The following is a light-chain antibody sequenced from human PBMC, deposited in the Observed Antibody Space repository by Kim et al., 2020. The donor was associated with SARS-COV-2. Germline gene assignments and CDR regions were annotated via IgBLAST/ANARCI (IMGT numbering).Light chain of an antibody. CDR3: QSYNRSNVV. CDR2: EDD. CDR1: SGSIDDNY. J-gene: IGLJ2*01. V-gene: IGLV6-57*03. Sequence: GTTVTLSCTRSSGSIDDNYVQWYQQRPGGVPTTVIYEDDQRPSGVSDRFSGSIDNSSNSASLTISGLKTEDEADYYCQSYNRSNVVFGGGTQLTVL.